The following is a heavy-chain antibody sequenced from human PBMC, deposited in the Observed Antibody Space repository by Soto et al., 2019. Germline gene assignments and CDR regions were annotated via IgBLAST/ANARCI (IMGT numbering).Heavy chain of an antibody. CDR3: ARVRRQWLEDWYFDL. J-gene: IGHJ2*01. Sequence: SVKVSCKASGGTFSSDTIGWVRQAPGQGLEWMGRIIPILGIANYARKFQGRVTITADKSTSTAYMELSSLRSEDTAVYYCARVRRQWLEDWYFDLWGRGTLVTVSS. CDR2: IIPILGIA. V-gene: IGHV1-69*02. D-gene: IGHD6-19*01. CDR1: GGTFSSDT.